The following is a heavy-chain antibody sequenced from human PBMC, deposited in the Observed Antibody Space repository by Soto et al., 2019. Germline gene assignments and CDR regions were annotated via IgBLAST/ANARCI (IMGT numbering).Heavy chain of an antibody. CDR3: AKVEVVVAARRTKWFDP. D-gene: IGHD2-15*01. Sequence: EVQLLESGGGLVQPGGSLRLSCAASGFTFSSYAMSWVRQAPGKGLEWVSAISGSGGSTYYADSVKGRFTISRDNSKNTLYLQMNSLRAEDTAVYYCAKVEVVVAARRTKWFDPWGQGTLVTVSS. CDR1: GFTFSSYA. V-gene: IGHV3-23*01. J-gene: IGHJ5*02. CDR2: ISGSGGST.